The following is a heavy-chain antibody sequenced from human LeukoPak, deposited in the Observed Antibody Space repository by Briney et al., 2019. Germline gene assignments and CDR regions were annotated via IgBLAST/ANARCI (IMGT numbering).Heavy chain of an antibody. CDR3: ARVPSRARYCSSTSCSYYFDY. CDR2: MNPNSGNT. D-gene: IGHD2-2*01. CDR1: GYTFTSND. Sequence: GASVKVPCKXSGYTFTSNDINWVRQATGQGLEWMGWMNPNSGNTGYAQKFQGRVTITRNTSISTAYMELSSLRSEDTAVYYCARVPSRARYCSSTSCSYYFDYWGQGTLVTVSS. J-gene: IGHJ4*02. V-gene: IGHV1-8*03.